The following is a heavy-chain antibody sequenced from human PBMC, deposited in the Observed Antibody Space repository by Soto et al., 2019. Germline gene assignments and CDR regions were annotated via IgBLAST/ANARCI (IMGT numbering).Heavy chain of an antibody. CDR3: AREQYDSIGYFAYFQY. CDR2: ISYDGSNK. Sequence: QVQLVESGGGVVQPGGSLRLSCAASGFTFSTYSMHWVRQAPGKGLEWVAVISYDGSNKHYADSVKGRFTISRDKSRSTLYLQMNSLRPEDTAVYYCAREQYDSIGYFAYFQYWGQGTLVTVSS. CDR1: GFTFSTYS. D-gene: IGHD3-22*01. J-gene: IGHJ1*01. V-gene: IGHV3-30-3*01.